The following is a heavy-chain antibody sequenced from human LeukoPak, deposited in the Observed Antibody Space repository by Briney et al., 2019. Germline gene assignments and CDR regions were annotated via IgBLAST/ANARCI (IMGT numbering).Heavy chain of an antibody. D-gene: IGHD4-17*01. Sequence: GGSLRLSCAASGFTFSGSAMHWVRQASGKGLEWVGRIRSKANNYATSYAASVKGRFTISRDDSKNTAYLQMNSLKTEDTAVYCCTGYDFGDYASGYWGQGTLVTVAS. CDR1: GFTFSGSA. J-gene: IGHJ4*02. V-gene: IGHV3-73*01. CDR3: TGYDFGDYASGY. CDR2: IRSKANNYAT.